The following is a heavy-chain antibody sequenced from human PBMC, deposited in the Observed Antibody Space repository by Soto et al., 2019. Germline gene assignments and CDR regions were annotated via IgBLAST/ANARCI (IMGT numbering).Heavy chain of an antibody. D-gene: IGHD4-17*01. J-gene: IGHJ6*02. CDR2: ISGSGGST. CDR3: AKEVTYGDSNYYYYYGMDV. Sequence: GGSLRLSCAASGFTFSSYAMSWVRQAPGKGLEWVSAISGSGGSTYYADSVKGRFTISRDNSKNTLYLQMNSLRAEDTAVYYCAKEVTYGDSNYYYYYGMDVWGQGTTVTGSS. V-gene: IGHV3-23*01. CDR1: GFTFSSYA.